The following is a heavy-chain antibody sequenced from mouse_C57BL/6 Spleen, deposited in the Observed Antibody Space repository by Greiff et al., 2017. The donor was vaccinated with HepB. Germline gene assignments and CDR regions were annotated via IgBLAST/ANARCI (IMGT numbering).Heavy chain of an antibody. CDR2: IDPSDSET. Sequence: VQLQQPGAELVRPGSSVKLSCKASGYTFTSYWMHWVKQRPIQGLEWIGNIDPSDSETHYNQKFKDKATLTVDKSSSTAYMQLSSLTSEDSAVYYCARWNPHYYAMDYWGQGTSVTVSS. V-gene: IGHV1-52*01. J-gene: IGHJ4*01. CDR3: ARWNPHYYAMDY. CDR1: GYTFTSYW.